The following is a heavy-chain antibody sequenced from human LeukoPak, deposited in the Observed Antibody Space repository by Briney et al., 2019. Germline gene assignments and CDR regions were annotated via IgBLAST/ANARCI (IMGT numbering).Heavy chain of an antibody. CDR3: ASAGNPHYFDF. J-gene: IGHJ4*02. V-gene: IGHV4-59*11. CDR2: IYYTGST. CDR1: GVSISSHY. Sequence: SETLSLTCTVSGVSISSHYWSWIRQSPGKGLEWIGNIYYTGSTNYNPPLKSRVAISIDTSKNQFSLTLHSVTAADAAVYYCASAGNPHYFDFWGQGPLVTVSS.